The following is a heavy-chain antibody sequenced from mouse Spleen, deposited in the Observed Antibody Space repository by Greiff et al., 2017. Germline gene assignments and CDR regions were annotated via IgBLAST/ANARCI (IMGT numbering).Heavy chain of an antibody. V-gene: IGHV1-54*01. CDR3: ARRDYYVSQSLGV. D-gene: IGHD1-1*01. CDR1: GYAFTNYL. J-gene: IGHJ2*01. Sequence: VQLQQSGAELVRPGTSVKVSCKASGYAFTNYLIEWVKQRPGQGLEWIGVINPGSGGTNYNEKFKGKATLTADKSSSTAYMQLSSLTSEDSAVYCGARRDYYVSQSLGVWGQGTTLTVSS. CDR2: INPGSGGT.